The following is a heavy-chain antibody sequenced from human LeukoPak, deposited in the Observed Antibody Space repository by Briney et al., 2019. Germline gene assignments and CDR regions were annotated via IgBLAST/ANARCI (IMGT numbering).Heavy chain of an antibody. CDR2: INHSGST. Sequence: SETLSLTCAVYGGSFSGYYWSWIRQPPGKGLEWIGEINHSGSTNYNPSLKSRVTISVDTSKNQFSLKLSSVTAADTAVYYCARQWFGELVSDYYYYMDVWGKGTTVTVSS. D-gene: IGHD3-10*01. J-gene: IGHJ6*03. V-gene: IGHV4-34*01. CDR1: GGSFSGYY. CDR3: ARQWFGELVSDYYYYMDV.